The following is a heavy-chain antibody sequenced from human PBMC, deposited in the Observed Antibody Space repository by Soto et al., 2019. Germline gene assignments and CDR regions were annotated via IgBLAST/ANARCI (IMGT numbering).Heavy chain of an antibody. CDR3: AKAKDTTSATPVRPFDV. CDR2: ISGSGGTT. D-gene: IGHD1-1*01. J-gene: IGHJ4*02. V-gene: IGHV3-23*01. Sequence: GGSLRLSCAASAFTFSNYAMSWVRQAPGKGLEWVSTISGSGGTTYFADSVKGRFTISRDNSKNTLDLQMNTLRAEDTAVYYCAKAKDTTSATPVRPFDVWGQGTLVTVSS. CDR1: AFTFSNYA.